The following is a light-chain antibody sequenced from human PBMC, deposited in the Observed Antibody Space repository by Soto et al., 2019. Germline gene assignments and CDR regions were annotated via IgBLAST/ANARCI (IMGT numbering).Light chain of an antibody. CDR3: QSFDNSVSGSGV. V-gene: IGLV1-40*01. Sequence: QSVLTQPPSVSAAPGQTVTISCSGSGSNIGSNSVSWYQQVPGTAPKLLVSGHNNRPSGVPDRFFGSKSGSSASLTIIGLQAEDEADYYCQSFDNSVSGSGVFGGGTKVTVL. CDR2: GHN. J-gene: IGLJ3*02. CDR1: GSNIGSNS.